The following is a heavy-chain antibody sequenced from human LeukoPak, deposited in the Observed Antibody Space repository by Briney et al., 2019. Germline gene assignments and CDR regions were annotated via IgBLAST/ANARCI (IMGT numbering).Heavy chain of an antibody. Sequence: GESLKISCKGSGYSFTSYWIGWVRQMPGKGLEWMGIIYPGDSDITYSPSFQGQVTISADKSISTAYLQWSSLKASDTAMYYCARVHYSSYFDYWGQRTLVTVSS. CDR3: ARVHYSSYFDY. CDR1: GYSFTSYW. V-gene: IGHV5-51*01. D-gene: IGHD4-11*01. CDR2: IYPGDSDI. J-gene: IGHJ4*02.